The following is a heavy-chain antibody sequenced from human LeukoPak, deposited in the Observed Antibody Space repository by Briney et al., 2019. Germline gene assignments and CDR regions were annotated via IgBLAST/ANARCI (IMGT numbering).Heavy chain of an antibody. CDR3: ARDRDPSQWLVYDY. V-gene: IGHV1-69*01. D-gene: IGHD6-19*01. J-gene: IGHJ4*02. Sequence: VKVSCKASGGTFSNYAISWVRQAPGQGLEWTGGIIPIFGTANYAQKFQGRVTITADESTSTAYMELSSLRSEDTAVYYCARDRDPSQWLVYDYWGQGPLVTVSS. CDR2: IIPIFGTA. CDR1: GGTFSNYA.